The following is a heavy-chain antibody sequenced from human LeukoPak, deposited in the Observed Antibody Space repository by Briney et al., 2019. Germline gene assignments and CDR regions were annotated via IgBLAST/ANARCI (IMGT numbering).Heavy chain of an antibody. D-gene: IGHD2-2*01. Sequence: GGSLQISFKGSGYRFTTYWIGWVRPMPGKGLEWMGIIYPGDSDSRYSPSFQGQVTISADKSISTAYLQWSSLEASDTAMYYCARLDCSTTSCRFDPWGQGTLVTVSS. CDR1: GYRFTTYW. J-gene: IGHJ5*02. V-gene: IGHV5-51*01. CDR3: ARLDCSTTSCRFDP. CDR2: IYPGDSDS.